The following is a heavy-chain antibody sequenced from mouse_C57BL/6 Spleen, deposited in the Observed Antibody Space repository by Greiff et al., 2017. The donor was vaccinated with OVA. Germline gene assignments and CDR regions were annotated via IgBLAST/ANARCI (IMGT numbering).Heavy chain of an antibody. V-gene: IGHV1-81*01. D-gene: IGHD2-4*01. CDR1: GYTFTSYG. J-gene: IGHJ4*01. CDR2: IYPRSGNT. Sequence: VKLMESGAELARPGASVKLSCKASGYTFTSYGISWVKQRTGQGLEWIGEIYPRSGNTYYNEKFKGKATLTADKSSSTAYMELRSLTSEDSAVYFCANYDYDGGLSMDYWGQGTSVTVSS. CDR3: ANYDYDGGLSMDY.